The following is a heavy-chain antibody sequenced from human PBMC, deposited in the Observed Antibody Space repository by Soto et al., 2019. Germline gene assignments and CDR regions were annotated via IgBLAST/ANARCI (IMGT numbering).Heavy chain of an antibody. V-gene: IGHV3-11*06. J-gene: IGHJ3*02. Sequence: QVQLVESGGGMVRPGGSLRLSCAASGFTLSHYFMAWVRQSPRQGLEWISSSSSSGGYITYADSVRGRFTISRVNAKSSLYLQMNSLRAEESAVYYCARIQLAAYAFDIWGQGALVTVSS. CDR2: SSSSGGYI. D-gene: IGHD6-25*01. CDR3: ARIQLAAYAFDI. CDR1: GFTLSHYF.